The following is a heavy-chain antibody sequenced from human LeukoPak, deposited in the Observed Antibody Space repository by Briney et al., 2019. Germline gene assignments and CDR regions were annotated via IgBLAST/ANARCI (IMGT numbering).Heavy chain of an antibody. V-gene: IGHV5-51*01. D-gene: IGHD3-3*01. CDR2: IYPGDSDT. J-gene: IGHJ3*02. CDR3: ARRNGLQFLEWLRSDAFDI. CDR1: GYSFTSYW. Sequence: GESLKISCKGSGYSFTSYWIGWVRQMPGKGLEWMGIIYPGDSDTRYSPSFQGQVTISADKSISTAYLQWSSLKASDTAMYYCARRNGLQFLEWLRSDAFDIWGQGTMVTVSS.